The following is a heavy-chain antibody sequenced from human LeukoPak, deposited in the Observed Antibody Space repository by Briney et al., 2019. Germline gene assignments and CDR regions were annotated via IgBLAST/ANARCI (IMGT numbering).Heavy chain of an antibody. V-gene: IGHV4-59*12. Sequence: SETLSLTCTVSGGSISSYYWSWIRQPPGKGLEWIGYIYYSGSTNYNPSLKSRVTMSVDTSKNQFSLKLSSVTAVDTAVYYCVKKVAGVAWFDSWGQGTLVTVSS. CDR1: GGSISSYY. CDR3: VKKVAGVAWFDS. CDR2: IYYSGST. D-gene: IGHD7-27*01. J-gene: IGHJ5*01.